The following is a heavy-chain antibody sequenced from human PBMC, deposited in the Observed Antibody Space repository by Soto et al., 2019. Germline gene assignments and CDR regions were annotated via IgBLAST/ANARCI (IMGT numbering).Heavy chain of an antibody. J-gene: IGHJ6*02. CDR2: INPNSGGT. V-gene: IGHV1-2*04. CDR1: GYTFTGYY. Sequence: ASVKVSCKASGYTFTGYYMHWVRQAPGQGLEWMGWINPNSGGTNYAQKFQGWVTMTRDTSISTAYMELSRLRSDDTAVYYCARDLLVTTCSVPLDYYYYGMDVWGQGTTVTVSS. D-gene: IGHD4-17*01. CDR3: ARDLLVTTCSVPLDYYYYGMDV.